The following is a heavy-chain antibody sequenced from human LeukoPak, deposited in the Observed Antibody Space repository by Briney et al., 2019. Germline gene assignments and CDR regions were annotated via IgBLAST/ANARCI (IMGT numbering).Heavy chain of an antibody. CDR3: ARDDCSGGTCYPDP. J-gene: IGHJ5*02. CDR1: GFTFSDYY. CDR2: ISSSGDTM. V-gene: IGHV3-11*01. Sequence: GGSLRLPCAASGFTFSDYYMTWIRQAPGKGLEWLSYISSSGDTMYYADSVKGRFTISRDNAKHSLYLQMNSLRAEDTALYYCARDDCSGGTCYPDPWGQGTLVIVSS. D-gene: IGHD2-15*01.